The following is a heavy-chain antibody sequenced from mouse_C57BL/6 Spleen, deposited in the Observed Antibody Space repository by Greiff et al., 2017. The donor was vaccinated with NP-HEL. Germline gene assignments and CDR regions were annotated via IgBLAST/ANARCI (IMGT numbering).Heavy chain of an antibody. CDR2: IHPNSGST. D-gene: IGHD3-2*02. V-gene: IGHV1-64*01. Sequence: QVQLKQPGAELVKPGASVKLSCKASGYTFTSYWMHWVKQRPGQGLEWIGMIHPNSGSTNYNEKFKSKATLTVDKSSSTAYMQLSSLTSEDSAVYYCARSVQLRPLDYWGQGTTLTVSS. CDR1: GYTFTSYW. CDR3: ARSVQLRPLDY. J-gene: IGHJ2*01.